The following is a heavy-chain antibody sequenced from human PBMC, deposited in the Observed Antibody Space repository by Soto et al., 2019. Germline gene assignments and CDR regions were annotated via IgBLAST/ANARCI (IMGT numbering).Heavy chain of an antibody. CDR2: IDWADDK. Sequence: SGPTLVNPTQTLTLTCTFSGFSLSTTGTCVSWIRQPPGKALEWLALIDWADDKYYSTSLKTRLTISKDTSKNQVVLTMTNVEPVDTATYFCSRAVGGFTYGYPDYWGQGTLVTVSS. D-gene: IGHD5-18*01. CDR3: SRAVGGFTYGYPDY. CDR1: GFSLSTTGTC. J-gene: IGHJ4*02. V-gene: IGHV2-70*01.